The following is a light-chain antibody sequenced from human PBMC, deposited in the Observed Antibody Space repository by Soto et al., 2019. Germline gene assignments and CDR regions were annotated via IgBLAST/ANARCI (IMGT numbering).Light chain of an antibody. V-gene: IGKV3D-7*01. CDR3: HQDFNLPWT. J-gene: IGKJ1*01. Sequence: EIVLTQSPVTLSLSPGERATLSCRASQTVSRMYLSWFQQKPGQAPRLLIYGTSTRATGIPVRFSGSGSGTDFTLTISSLQPEDFAVYFCHQDFNLPWTFRHGTTVDIX. CDR2: GTS. CDR1: QTVSRMY.